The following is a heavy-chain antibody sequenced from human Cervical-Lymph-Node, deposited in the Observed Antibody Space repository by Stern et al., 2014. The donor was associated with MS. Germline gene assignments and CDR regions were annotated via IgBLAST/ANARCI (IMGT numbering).Heavy chain of an antibody. CDR1: GYNFIDHA. Sequence: QVQLLQSGAEVKKPGASMTVSCKTSGYNFIDHAIHLVRQAPGQRLEWLGWINGGSCSTKYSQKFQGRVSFTRDRAASAAYMDFSSLRPDDTAVYYCARQPDYSDFLDYWGQGTLVTVSS. CDR3: ARQPDYSDFLDY. CDR2: INGGSCST. J-gene: IGHJ4*02. D-gene: IGHD4-11*01. V-gene: IGHV1-3*01.